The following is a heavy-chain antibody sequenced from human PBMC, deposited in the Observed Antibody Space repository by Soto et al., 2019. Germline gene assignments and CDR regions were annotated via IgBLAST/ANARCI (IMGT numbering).Heavy chain of an antibody. J-gene: IGHJ4*02. CDR1: RESFKSYV. CDR3: AKHAAAAAPDY. D-gene: IGHD6-13*01. Sequence: RVSSTASRESFKSYVMAVACQAPGKGLEWVSLISASGGGTYYADSVKGRFTISRDNSKNTLYLQMNSLRAEDTAVYYCAKHAAAAAPDYWGQGTQVTVSS. CDR2: ISASGGGT. V-gene: IGHV3-23*01.